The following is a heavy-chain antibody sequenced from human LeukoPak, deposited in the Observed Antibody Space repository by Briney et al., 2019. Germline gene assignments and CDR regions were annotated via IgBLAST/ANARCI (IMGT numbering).Heavy chain of an antibody. D-gene: IGHD3-10*01. CDR1: DYSISSGYGYY. Sequence: SETLSLTCTVSDYSISSGYGYYWGWIRQPPGKGLEWIGNIYHSGITYYNHFNSSLKSRVTISIDTSKNQFSLRLTSVTAADTAVYYCARNKYYYGLGNYGVPNWFDPWGQGTLVTVSS. V-gene: IGHV4-38-2*02. CDR3: ARNKYYYGLGNYGVPNWFDP. CDR2: IYHSGIT. J-gene: IGHJ5*02.